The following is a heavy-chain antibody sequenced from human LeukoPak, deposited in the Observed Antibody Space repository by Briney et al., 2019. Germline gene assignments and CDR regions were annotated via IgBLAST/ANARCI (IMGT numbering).Heavy chain of an antibody. V-gene: IGHV3-7*01. CDR1: GFTFSNSW. J-gene: IGHJ4*02. CDR3: ARDYGDF. D-gene: IGHD3-10*01. Sequence: GGSLRLSCEPSGFTFSNSWMSWVRQAPGKGLEWVANINQHGNETYYVDSVKGRFTISRDNAKNSLYLQMDRLRAGDAALYYCARDYGDFWGQGTLVTVSS. CDR2: INQHGNET.